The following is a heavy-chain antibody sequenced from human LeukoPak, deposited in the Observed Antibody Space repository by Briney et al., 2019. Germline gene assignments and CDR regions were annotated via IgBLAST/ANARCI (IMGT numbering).Heavy chain of an antibody. CDR2: IYYSGST. D-gene: IGHD2-2*03. CDR3: ARDGSHYFDY. V-gene: IGHV4-31*03. J-gene: IGHJ4*02. CDR1: GGSISSGGYY. Sequence: SETLSLTCTVSGGSISSGGYYWSWIRQHPGKGLEWVGYIYYSGSTYYNPSLKSRVTISVDTSKNQFSLKLSSVTAADTAVYYCARDGSHYFDYWGQGTLVTVSS.